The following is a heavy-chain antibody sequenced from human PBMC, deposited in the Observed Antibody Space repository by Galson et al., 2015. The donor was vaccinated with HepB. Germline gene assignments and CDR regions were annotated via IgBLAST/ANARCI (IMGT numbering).Heavy chain of an antibody. D-gene: IGHD1-26*01. CDR1: GDSVSSNSAA. CDR2: TYYRSKWYN. Sequence: CAISGDSVSSNSAAWNWIRQSPSRGLEWLGRTYYRSKWYNDYAVSVKSRITINPDTSKNQFSLQLNSVTPEDTAVYYCARSSYSGSYSWYYYGMDVWGQGSTVTVAS. CDR3: ARSSYSGSYSWYYYGMDV. V-gene: IGHV6-1*01. J-gene: IGHJ6*02.